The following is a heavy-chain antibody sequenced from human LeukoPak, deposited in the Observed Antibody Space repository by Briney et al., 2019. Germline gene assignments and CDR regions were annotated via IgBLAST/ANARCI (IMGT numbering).Heavy chain of an antibody. D-gene: IGHD4-11*01. J-gene: IGHJ5*02. V-gene: IGHV3-15*01. CDR2: IKSKTDGGTT. CDR1: GFTFSNAW. Sequence: GGSLRLSCAASGFTFSNAWMSWVRRAPGKGLEWVGRIKSKTDGGTTDYAAPVKGRFTISRDDSKNTLYLQMNSLKTEDTAVYYCTTDSDYSNWFDPWGQGTLVTVSS. CDR3: TTDSDYSNWFDP.